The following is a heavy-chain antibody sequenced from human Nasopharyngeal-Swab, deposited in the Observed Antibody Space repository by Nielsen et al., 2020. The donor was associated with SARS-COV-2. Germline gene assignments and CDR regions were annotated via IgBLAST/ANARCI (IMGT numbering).Heavy chain of an antibody. D-gene: IGHD1-26*01. Sequence: RQAPGKGLEWIGYIYYSGSTYYSPSLKSRVTISVDTSKNQFSLKLSSVTAADTAVYYCATPWELSAYWGQGTLVTVSS. CDR2: IYYSGST. J-gene: IGHJ4*02. CDR3: ATPWELSAY. V-gene: IGHV4-30-2*04.